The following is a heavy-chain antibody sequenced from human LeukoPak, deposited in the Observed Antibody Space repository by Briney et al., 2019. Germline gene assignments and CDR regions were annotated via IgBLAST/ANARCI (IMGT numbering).Heavy chain of an antibody. CDR1: GGTFSSYA. J-gene: IGHJ6*02. Sequence: SVKVSCKASGGTFSSYAISWVRQAPGQGLEWMGGIIPIFGTANYAQKFQGRVTITADDSTSTAYMELSSLRSEDTAVYYCARWPIVVVPAASGYYYYGMDVWGQGTTVTVSS. CDR2: IIPIFGTA. D-gene: IGHD2-2*01. V-gene: IGHV1-69*13. CDR3: ARWPIVVVPAASGYYYYGMDV.